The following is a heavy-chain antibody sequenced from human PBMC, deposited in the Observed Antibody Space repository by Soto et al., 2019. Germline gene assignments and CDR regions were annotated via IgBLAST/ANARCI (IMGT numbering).Heavy chain of an antibody. CDR1: GFTFSNYV. Sequence: EVQLLESGGGLVQPGGSLRLSCAASGFTFSNYVMSWVRQAPGKGLEWVSGISGSGGTTYYADSVKGRFTISRDNSKNTLYLLMNSLRAEDTAVYYCATLAGRDDGFDLWGQGTMVTVSS. J-gene: IGHJ3*01. CDR2: ISGSGGTT. CDR3: ATLAGRDDGFDL. D-gene: IGHD2-15*01. V-gene: IGHV3-23*01.